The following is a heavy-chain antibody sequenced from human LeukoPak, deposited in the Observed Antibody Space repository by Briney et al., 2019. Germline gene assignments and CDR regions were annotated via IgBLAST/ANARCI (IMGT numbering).Heavy chain of an antibody. CDR3: AKLGGSSRSGYYVDY. D-gene: IGHD3-10*01. Sequence: GGSLRLSCAGSGFTFSRYAMTWVRQAPGTGLEWVSDISGGSSSIYYADSVKGRFTISRDNSKNTLSLQMDSLRAEDTAVYYCAKLGGSSRSGYYVDYWGQGTLVTVSS. V-gene: IGHV3-23*01. J-gene: IGHJ4*02. CDR2: ISGGSSSI. CDR1: GFTFSRYA.